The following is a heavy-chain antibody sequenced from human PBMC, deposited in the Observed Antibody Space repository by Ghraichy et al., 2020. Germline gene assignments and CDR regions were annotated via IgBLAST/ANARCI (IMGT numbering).Heavy chain of an antibody. Sequence: SETLSLTCTVSGGSISSYYWSWIRQPPGKGLEWIGYIYYSGSTNYNPSLKSRVTISVDTSKNQFSLKLSSVTAADTAVYYCARDRTGGLFDYWGQGTLVTVSS. CDR2: IYYSGST. CDR1: GGSISSYY. J-gene: IGHJ4*02. V-gene: IGHV4-59*01. D-gene: IGHD3-16*01. CDR3: ARDRTGGLFDY.